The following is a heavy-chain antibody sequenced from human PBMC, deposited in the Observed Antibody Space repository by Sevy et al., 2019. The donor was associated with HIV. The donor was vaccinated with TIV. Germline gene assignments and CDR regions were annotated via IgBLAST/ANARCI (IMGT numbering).Heavy chain of an antibody. CDR1: GGTFSSYA. J-gene: IGHJ6*03. CDR2: IIPIFGTA. V-gene: IGHV1-69*06. CDR3: ASGIASAAPYYYYYYMDV. D-gene: IGHD6-13*01. Sequence: ASVKVSCKASGGTFSSYAISWVRQAPGQGLEWMGGIIPIFGTANYAQKFQGRATITADKSTSTAYMELSSLRSEDTAVYYCASGIASAAPYYYYYYMDVWGKGTTVTVSS.